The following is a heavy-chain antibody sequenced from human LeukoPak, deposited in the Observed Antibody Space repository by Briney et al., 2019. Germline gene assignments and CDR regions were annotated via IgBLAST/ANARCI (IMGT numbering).Heavy chain of an antibody. CDR2: INHSGST. D-gene: IGHD3-22*01. Sequence: SETLSLTCAVYGGPFSGYYWSWIRQPPGKGLEWLGEINHSGSTNYNPSLKSRVTISVDTSKNQFSLKLSSVTAADTAVYYCARGNRYYYDSSGSDYWGQGTLVTVSS. V-gene: IGHV4-34*01. CDR3: ARGNRYYYDSSGSDY. CDR1: GGPFSGYY. J-gene: IGHJ4*02.